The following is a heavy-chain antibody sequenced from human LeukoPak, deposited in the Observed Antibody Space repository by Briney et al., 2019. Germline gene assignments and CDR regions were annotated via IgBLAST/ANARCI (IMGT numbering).Heavy chain of an antibody. V-gene: IGHV1-18*01. J-gene: IGHJ5*02. CDR2: IIAYDGNT. Sequence: SSVNVSYKPFGYTFSSYGSIWVRQAPGQGREWMGRIIAYDGNTNYEQTLQGRVTMTTETSTSTAYMELRSLRSDDTAVYYCARDSAIYSSSSWGFASRQANWFDPWGQRTLVTVSS. D-gene: IGHD6-6*01. CDR1: GYTFSSYG. CDR3: ARDSAIYSSSSWGFASRQANWFDP.